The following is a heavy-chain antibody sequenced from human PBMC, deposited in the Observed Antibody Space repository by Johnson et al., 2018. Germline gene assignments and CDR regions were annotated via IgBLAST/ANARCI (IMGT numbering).Heavy chain of an antibody. Sequence: VQLVQSGGGLVQPGGSLRLSCAASGFTFSFYWMHWVRQAPEKGLVWVSHIHIVGSYSPYADSVRGRFTISRDNAKNTLYLQMNRLRAEDTAVYYCARQIYGDHGMDVWGQGTTVTVSS. J-gene: IGHJ6*02. V-gene: IGHV3-74*02. D-gene: IGHD4-17*01. CDR2: IHIVGSYS. CDR1: GFTFSFYW. CDR3: ARQIYGDHGMDV.